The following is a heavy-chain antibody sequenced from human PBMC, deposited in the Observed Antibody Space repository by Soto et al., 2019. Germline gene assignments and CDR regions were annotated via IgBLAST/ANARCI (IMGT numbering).Heavy chain of an antibody. V-gene: IGHV3-15*07. J-gene: IGHJ4*02. Sequence: EVQLVESGGDLVKPGGSLRLSCAASGFAFRDAWIHWVRQAPGKGPVWVGRIKSKANGATTEYGAPVKGRFTISRYDSTHTLFLQMEWLRTEDTGVYYCTAHSLTTSGSHFWGPGTGVTVSS. CDR3: TAHSLTTSGSHF. D-gene: IGHD5-12*01. CDR2: IKSKANGATT. CDR1: GFAFRDAW.